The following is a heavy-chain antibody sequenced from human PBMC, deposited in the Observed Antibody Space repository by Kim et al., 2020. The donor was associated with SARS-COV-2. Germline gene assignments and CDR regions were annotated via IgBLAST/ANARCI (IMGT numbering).Heavy chain of an antibody. CDR2: T. Sequence: TKNPQEFQGRVPIPRETSAGTAYMELSSLRSEDTAVYYCARSEVVITTFDYWGQGTLVTVSS. J-gene: IGHJ4*02. V-gene: IGHV1-3*01. CDR3: ARSEVVITTFDY. D-gene: IGHD3-22*01.